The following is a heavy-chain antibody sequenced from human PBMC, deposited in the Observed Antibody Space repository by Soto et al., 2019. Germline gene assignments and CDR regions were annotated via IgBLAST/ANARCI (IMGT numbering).Heavy chain of an antibody. CDR2: ILNDGSNR. CDR1: EFTFSNYG. V-gene: IGHV3-33*01. CDR3: ARDDEYSGNGMDV. Sequence: QVQLVESGGGVVQPGRSLRLSCAASEFTFSNYGMHWVRQAPGKGLEWVAVILNDGSNRYHADSVKDRFTISRDNSKKTLYLQMNRLRAEDTAGYYCARDDEYSGNGMDVWGQGTTVTVSP. D-gene: IGHD3-10*01. J-gene: IGHJ6*01.